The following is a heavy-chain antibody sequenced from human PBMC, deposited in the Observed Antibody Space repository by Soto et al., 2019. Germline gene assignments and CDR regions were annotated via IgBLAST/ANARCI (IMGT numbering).Heavy chain of an antibody. CDR3: ARGNGYNLY. D-gene: IGHD5-12*01. J-gene: IGHJ4*02. CDR1: GGSFSGYY. V-gene: IGHV4-34*01. CDR2: INHSGST. Sequence: SETLSLTCAVYGGSFSGYYWSWIRQPPGKGLEWIGEINHSGSTNYNPSLKSRVTISVDTSKNQFSLKLSSVTAADTAVYYCARGNGYNLYWGQGTLVTVSS.